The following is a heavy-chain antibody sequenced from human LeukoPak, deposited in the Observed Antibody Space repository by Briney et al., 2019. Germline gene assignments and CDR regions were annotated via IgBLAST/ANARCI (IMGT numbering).Heavy chain of an antibody. CDR1: GGSFSGYY. D-gene: IGHD4-23*01. J-gene: IGHJ4*02. CDR3: ARDRFGYGGNSGL. CDR2: INHSERT. V-gene: IGHV4-34*01. Sequence: SETLSLTCAVYGGSFSGYYWSWIRQPPGRGLEWIGEINHSERTDYNPSLKSRVTISKDTSKNQFSLKLSSVTAADTAVYYCARDRFGYGGNSGLWGQGTLVTVSS.